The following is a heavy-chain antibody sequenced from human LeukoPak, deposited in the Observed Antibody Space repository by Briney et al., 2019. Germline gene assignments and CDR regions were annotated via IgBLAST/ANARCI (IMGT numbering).Heavy chain of an antibody. D-gene: IGHD4-11*01. J-gene: IGHJ5*02. CDR1: GGSISSYY. V-gene: IGHV4-59*08. CDR3: ARHVYAPLVTTVGWFDP. Sequence: SETLSLTCTVSGGSISSYYWSWIRQPPGKGLEWIGYIYYSGSTNYNPSLKSRVTISVDTSKNQFSLKLSSVTAADTAVYYCARHVYAPLVTTVGWFDPWGQGTLVTVSS. CDR2: IYYSGST.